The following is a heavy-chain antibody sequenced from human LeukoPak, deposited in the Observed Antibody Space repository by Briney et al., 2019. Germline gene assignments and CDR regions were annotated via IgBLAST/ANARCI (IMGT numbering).Heavy chain of an antibody. J-gene: IGHJ4*02. V-gene: IGHV3-64*01. D-gene: IGHD2-2*02. Sequence: PGGSLRLSCAASGFSFSTYTMRWVRQAPGKGLEYVSGIASNGGTKDYANSVKGRFTISRDNSKNTAYLQMGSLRAEDMAVYYCAREYCTTNNCYNWGLGYWGQGTLVTVSP. CDR3: AREYCTTNNCYNWGLGY. CDR2: IASNGGTK. CDR1: GFSFSTYT.